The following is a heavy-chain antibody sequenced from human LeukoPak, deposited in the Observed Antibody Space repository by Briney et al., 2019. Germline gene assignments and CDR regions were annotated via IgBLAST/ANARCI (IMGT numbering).Heavy chain of an antibody. D-gene: IGHD6-13*01. CDR2: KYNRTKCYN. CDR1: GDSVSSNSAA. Sequence: SQTLSLTCAISGDSVSSNSAAWNWISQSPSRGLEWLGRKYNRTKCYNDYAVSVNSRITINPDTSKNQFSLQLNSVAPEDTAVYYCARDSSGWYLVGYFDYWCQGTLLAVSS. J-gene: IGHJ4*02. V-gene: IGHV6-1*01. CDR3: ARDSSGWYLVGYFDY.